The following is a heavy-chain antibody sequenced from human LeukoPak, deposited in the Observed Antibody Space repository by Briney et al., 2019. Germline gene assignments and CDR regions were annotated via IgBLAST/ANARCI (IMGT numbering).Heavy chain of an antibody. CDR1: XXTFTGYY. Sequence: VXXSCKAXXXTFTGYYMHWVRQAPGQGLEWMGWINPNSGGTNYAQKFQGRVTMTRDTSISTAYMELSRLRSDDTAVYYCAREIWDSGPWGQGTLVTVSS. D-gene: IGHD3-10*01. CDR3: AREIWDSGP. J-gene: IGHJ5*02. CDR2: INPNSGGT. V-gene: IGHV1-2*02.